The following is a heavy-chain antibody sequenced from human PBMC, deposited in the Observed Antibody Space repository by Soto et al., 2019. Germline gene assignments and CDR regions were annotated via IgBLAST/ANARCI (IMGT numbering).Heavy chain of an antibody. V-gene: IGHV4-34*01. CDR1: GGSFSGYY. CDR2: INHSGST. CDR3: ERGILWRWGGDY. J-gene: IGHJ4*02. Sequence: QVQLQQWGAGLLKPSETLSLTCAVYGGSFSGYYWSWIRQPPGKGLEWIGEINHSGSTNYNPSLKSRVTISVDTSKNQFSLKLSSVTAADTAVYYCERGILWRWGGDYWGQGTLVTVSS. D-gene: IGHD3-16*01.